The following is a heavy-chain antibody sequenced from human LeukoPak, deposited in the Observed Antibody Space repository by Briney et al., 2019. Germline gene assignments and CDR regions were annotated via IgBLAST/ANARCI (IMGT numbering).Heavy chain of an antibody. CDR3: ASPSTSSVGQYYFDY. J-gene: IGHJ4*02. CDR2: IYSGGST. D-gene: IGHD6-6*01. V-gene: IGHV3-66*01. CDR1: GFTVSSNY. Sequence: GGSLRLSCAASGFTVSSNYMSWVRQAPGQGLEWVSVIYSGGSTYYADSVKGRFTISRDNSKTTLYLQMNSLRAEDTAVYYCASPSTSSVGQYYFDYWGQGTLVTVSS.